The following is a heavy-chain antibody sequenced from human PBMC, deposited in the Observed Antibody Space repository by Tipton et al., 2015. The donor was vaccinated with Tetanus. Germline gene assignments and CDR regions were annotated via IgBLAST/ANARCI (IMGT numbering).Heavy chain of an antibody. Sequence: SGAEVKKPGSSVNVSCKASGGTLRGHSITWVRQAPGQGLEWMGGLIPMFGTPKYAQKFQDRVTMSADRSTSTFYMELSRLTSEDTATYYCAQNKRGDYYYYYGWDVWGPGTTVTVSS. V-gene: IGHV1-69*06. CDR2: LIPMFGTP. J-gene: IGHJ6*02. D-gene: IGHD1/OR15-1a*01. CDR3: AQNKRGDYYYYYGWDV. CDR1: GGTLRGHS.